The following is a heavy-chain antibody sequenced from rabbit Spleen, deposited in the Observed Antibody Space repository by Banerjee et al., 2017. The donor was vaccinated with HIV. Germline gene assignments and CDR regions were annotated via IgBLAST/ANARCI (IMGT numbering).Heavy chain of an antibody. V-gene: IGHV1S45*01. J-gene: IGHJ4*01. CDR2: INIVTGKT. CDR3: ARDCAGREDFNL. CDR1: GVSFSDKDV. Sequence: EQLEESGGGLVQPEGSLTLTCKASGVSFSDKDVMCWVRQAPGRGLEWIACINIVTGKTVCASGAKGRFIMSRTSSTTVTLQMASLTAAVTATYFCARDCAGREDFNLWGPGTLVTVS. D-gene: IGHD4-2*01.